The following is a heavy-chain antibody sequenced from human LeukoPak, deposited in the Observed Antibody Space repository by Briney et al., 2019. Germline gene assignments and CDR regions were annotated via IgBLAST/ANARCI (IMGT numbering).Heavy chain of an antibody. Sequence: ASVKVSXKASGYTFTGCYMHWVRQAPGQGLEWMGRINPNSGGTNYAQKFQGRVTMTRDTSISTAYMELSRLRSDDTAVYYCARGKSGSYYSRSAFDIWGQGTMVTVSS. CDR3: ARGKSGSYYSRSAFDI. D-gene: IGHD1-26*01. CDR2: INPNSGGT. J-gene: IGHJ3*02. V-gene: IGHV1-2*06. CDR1: GYTFTGCY.